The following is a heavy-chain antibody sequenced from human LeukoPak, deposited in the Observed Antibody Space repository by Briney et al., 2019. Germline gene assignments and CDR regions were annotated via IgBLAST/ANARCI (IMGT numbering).Heavy chain of an antibody. CDR2: IYYSGST. J-gene: IGHJ3*02. CDR1: GGSISSYY. CDR3: ARVRRYDSSGDDAFDI. V-gene: IGHV4-59*01. Sequence: PSETLSLTCTVSGGSISSYYWSWIRQPPGKGLEWIGYIYYSGSTNYNPSLKSRVTISVDTSKNQFSLELSSVTAADTAVYYCARVRRYDSSGDDAFDIWGQGTMVTVSS. D-gene: IGHD3-22*01.